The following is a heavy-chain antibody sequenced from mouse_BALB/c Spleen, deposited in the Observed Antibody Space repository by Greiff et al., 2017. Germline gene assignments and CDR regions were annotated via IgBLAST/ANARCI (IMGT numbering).Heavy chain of an antibody. V-gene: IGHV1-20*02. CDR1: GYSFTGYF. CDR2: INPYNGDT. J-gene: IGHJ2*01. Sequence: VQLQQSGPELVKPGASVKISCKASGYSFTGYFMNWVMQSHGKSLEWIGRINPYNGDTFYNQKFKGKATLTVDKSSSTAHMELRSLASEDSAVYYCAREEGLREEYYFDYWGQGTTLTVSS. D-gene: IGHD2-2*01. CDR3: AREEGLREEYYFDY.